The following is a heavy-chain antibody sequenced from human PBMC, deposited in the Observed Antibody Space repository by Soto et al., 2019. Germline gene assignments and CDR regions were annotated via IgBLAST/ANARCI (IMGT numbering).Heavy chain of an antibody. CDR3: ARGSGSYYYYYYGMDV. D-gene: IGHD1-26*01. V-gene: IGHV3-48*02. Sequence: QAGGSLRLSCAASGFTFSSYSMNWVRQAPGKGLEWVSYISSSSSTIYYADSVKGRFTISRDNAKNSLYLQMNSLRDEDTAVYYCARGSGSYYYYYYGMDVWGQGTTVTVSS. J-gene: IGHJ6*02. CDR2: ISSSSSTI. CDR1: GFTFSSYS.